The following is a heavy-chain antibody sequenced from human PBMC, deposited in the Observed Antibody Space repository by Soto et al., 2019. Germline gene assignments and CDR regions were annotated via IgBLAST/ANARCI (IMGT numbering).Heavy chain of an antibody. J-gene: IGHJ6*03. D-gene: IGHD4-17*01. Sequence: GGSLRLSCAASGFTFSSYSMNWVRQAPGKGLEWVSYISSSSSTIYYADSVKGRFTISRDNAKNSLYLQMNSLRAEDTAVYYCARDSPYDYGDYFGDSTYYYMDVWGKGTTVTVSS. CDR3: ARDSPYDYGDYFGDSTYYYMDV. CDR2: ISSSSSTI. CDR1: GFTFSSYS. V-gene: IGHV3-48*01.